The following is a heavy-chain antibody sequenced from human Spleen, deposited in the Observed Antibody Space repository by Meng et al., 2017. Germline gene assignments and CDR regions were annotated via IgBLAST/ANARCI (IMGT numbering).Heavy chain of an antibody. J-gene: IGHJ6*02. V-gene: IGHV3-15*01. Sequence: GESLKISCVASGGTFRNLWMTWVRQAPGKGLEWVGRIKSKVNGGTTDFAAPVKGRFTISRDNSKNTLYLQMDSLRAEDTALYHCAKARRSSGWTENYYGMDVWGQGTTVTVSS. CDR3: AKARRSSGWTENYYGMDV. D-gene: IGHD6-19*01. CDR1: GGTFRNLW. CDR2: IKSKVNGGTT.